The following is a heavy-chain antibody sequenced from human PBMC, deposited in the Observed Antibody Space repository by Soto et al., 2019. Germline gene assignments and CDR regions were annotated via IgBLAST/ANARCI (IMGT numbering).Heavy chain of an antibody. J-gene: IGHJ6*02. CDR2: IYTSGST. Sequence: QVQLQESGPGVVKPSETLSLTCSVSGGSISSYYWSWIRQPAGKGLEWIGRIYTSGSTNYNPSLKTRVTMSVDTSKSQFPLKLSSVTAADTAVYYCARVRIAARTGAYGMDVWGQGTTVTVSS. CDR1: GGSISSYY. CDR3: ARVRIAARTGAYGMDV. V-gene: IGHV4-4*07. D-gene: IGHD6-6*01.